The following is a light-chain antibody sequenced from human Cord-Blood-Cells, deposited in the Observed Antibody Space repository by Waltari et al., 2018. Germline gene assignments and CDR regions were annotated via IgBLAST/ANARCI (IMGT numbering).Light chain of an antibody. CDR1: QSVSSSY. J-gene: IGKJ3*01. V-gene: IGKV3-20*01. CDR2: GAS. Sequence: EIVLTPSPGTLSLSPGERATLTRRASQSVSSSYLAWYQQKPGQAPRLLIYGASSRATGIPDRFSGSGSGTDFTLTISRLEPEDFAVYYCQQYGSSPPITFGPGTKVDIK. CDR3: QQYGSSPPIT.